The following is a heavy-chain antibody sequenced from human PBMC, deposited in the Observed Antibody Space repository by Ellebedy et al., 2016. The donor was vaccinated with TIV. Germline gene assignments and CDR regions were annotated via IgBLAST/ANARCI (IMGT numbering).Heavy chain of an antibody. CDR2: ISRSSTTI. J-gene: IGHJ3*02. CDR3: ARDKGATTHDGRPDDAFDI. CDR1: EFTFSSYN. V-gene: IGHV3-48*02. Sequence: GESLKISCAASEFTFSSYNMNWVLQAPGKGLEWLSYISRSSTTILYADSVKGRFTISRDNAKSSLYLQMISLRDEDTAVYYCARDKGATTHDGRPDDAFDIWGQGTMVTVS. D-gene: IGHD3-22*01.